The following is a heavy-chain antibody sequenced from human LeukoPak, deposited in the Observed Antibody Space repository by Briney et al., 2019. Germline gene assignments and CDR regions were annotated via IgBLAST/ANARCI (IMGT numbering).Heavy chain of an antibody. CDR1: GGSISSSSYY. J-gene: IGHJ5*02. D-gene: IGHD3-10*01. CDR2: IYYSGST. CDR3: ARPGYYYGSGSSWFDP. Sequence: PSETLSLTCTVSGGSISSSSYYWGWIRQPPGKGLEWIGSIYYSGSTYYNPSLKSRVTISVDTSKNQFSLKLSSVTAADTAVYYCARPGYYYGSGSSWFDPWGQGTLVTVSS. V-gene: IGHV4-39*07.